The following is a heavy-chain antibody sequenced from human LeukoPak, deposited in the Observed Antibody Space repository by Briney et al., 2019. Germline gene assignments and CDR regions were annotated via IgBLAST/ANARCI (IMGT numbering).Heavy chain of an antibody. J-gene: IGHJ6*02. CDR3: ARSLGMESYYYYGMDV. D-gene: IGHD1-14*01. Sequence: PSETLSLTCTVSGGSISSYYWSCIRQPAGKGLEWIGRIYTSGSTNYNPSLKSRVTMSVDTSKNQFSLKLSSVTAADTAVYYCARSLGMESYYYYGMDVWGQGTTVTVSS. CDR2: IYTSGST. CDR1: GGSISSYY. V-gene: IGHV4-4*07.